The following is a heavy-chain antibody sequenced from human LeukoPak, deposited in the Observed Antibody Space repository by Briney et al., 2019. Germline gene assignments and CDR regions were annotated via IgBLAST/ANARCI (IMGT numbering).Heavy chain of an antibody. J-gene: IGHJ3*02. CDR2: ISYDGSNK. CDR3: AKDSPLRAFDI. CDR1: GFTFSSYG. V-gene: IGHV3-30*18. Sequence: PGGSLRLSCAASGFTFSSYGMHWVRQAPGKGLEGVAVISYDGSNKYYADSVKGRFTISRDNSKNTLYLQMNSLRAEDTAVYYCAKDSPLRAFDIWGQGTMVTVSS.